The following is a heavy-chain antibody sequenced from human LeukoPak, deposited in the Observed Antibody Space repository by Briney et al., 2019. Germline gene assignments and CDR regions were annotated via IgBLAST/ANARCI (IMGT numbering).Heavy chain of an antibody. CDR3: VRIGINSGYSKAFDI. CDR1: GGSISSYY. V-gene: IGHV4-4*07. J-gene: IGHJ3*02. Sequence: SETLSLTCTVSGGSISSYYWSWVRQPAGKGLEWIGRIYTSGSTNYNPSLKSRVTMSVDTSKNQFSLKLSSVTAADTAVYYCVRIGINSGYSKAFDIWGQGTMVTVSS. D-gene: IGHD3-22*01. CDR2: IYTSGST.